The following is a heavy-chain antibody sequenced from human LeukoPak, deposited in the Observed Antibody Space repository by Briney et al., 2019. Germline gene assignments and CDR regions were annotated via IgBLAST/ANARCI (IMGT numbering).Heavy chain of an antibody. J-gene: IGHJ6*02. Sequence: ASVKVSCKASGYSFSDYFFYWVRQAPGQGLEWMGWINPKSGGTNYAQRFQGRVTMTRDTSITTAYMELSRLRSDDTAVYYCARVYLRRYYDSSNSGMDVWGQGTTVTVSS. D-gene: IGHD3-22*01. CDR1: GYSFSDYF. V-gene: IGHV1-2*02. CDR2: INPKSGGT. CDR3: ARVYLRRYYDSSNSGMDV.